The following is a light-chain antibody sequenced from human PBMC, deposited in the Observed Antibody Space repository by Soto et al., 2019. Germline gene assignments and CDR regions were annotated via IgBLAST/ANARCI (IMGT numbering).Light chain of an antibody. CDR1: QSISSY. Sequence: DILMTQSPSSLSASVGDGVTITCRASQSISSYLNWYQQKPGKAPKLLIYKASSLESGVPSRFSGSGSGTAFTLTISSLQPDDFATYYCQQYNSYPWTFSQGTKVDIK. J-gene: IGKJ1*01. CDR3: QQYNSYPWT. CDR2: KAS. V-gene: IGKV1-5*03.